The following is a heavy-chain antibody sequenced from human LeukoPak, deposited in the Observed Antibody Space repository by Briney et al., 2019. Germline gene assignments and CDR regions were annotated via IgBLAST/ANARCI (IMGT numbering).Heavy chain of an antibody. Sequence: AGGSLRLSCAASGFTFSSYEMNWVRQAPGKGLXXXXXISSSGSTIYYADSVKGRFTISRDNAKNSLYLQMNSLRAEDTAVYYCASGLSYSSGWSLDYWGQGTLVTVSS. CDR1: GFTFSSYE. J-gene: IGHJ4*02. CDR3: ASGLSYSSGWSLDY. CDR2: ISSSGSTI. V-gene: IGHV3-48*03. D-gene: IGHD6-19*01.